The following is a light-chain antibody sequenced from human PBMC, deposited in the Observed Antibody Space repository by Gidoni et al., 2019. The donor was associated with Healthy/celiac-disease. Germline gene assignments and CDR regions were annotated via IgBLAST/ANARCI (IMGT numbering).Light chain of an antibody. CDR1: ALPKQY. CDR2: KDN. V-gene: IGLV3-25*03. J-gene: IGLJ1*01. CDR3: QSADSSGTYYV. Sequence: SYELTQPPSLAVSPGQTARITCSGDALPKQYAYWYQQKPGQAPVLVIPKDNERPSGIPERFSGSSSGTTVTLTISGVQAEDEADYYCQSADSSGTYYVFGTGTKVTVL.